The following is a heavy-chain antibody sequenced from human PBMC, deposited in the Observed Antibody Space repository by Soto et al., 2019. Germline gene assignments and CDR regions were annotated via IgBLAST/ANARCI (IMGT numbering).Heavy chain of an antibody. D-gene: IGHD3-22*01. V-gene: IGHV3-53*01. Sequence: GGSLRLSCVVSGFSVDNKYMTWVRQAPGKGLEWVSVIYTNGATYYADSVKGRFTISRDNSKNTLYLQMNSLRAEDTAVYYCARERDTTGYILAHWGQGTLVTVSS. CDR1: GFSVDNKY. J-gene: IGHJ4*02. CDR3: ARERDTTGYILAH. CDR2: IYTNGAT.